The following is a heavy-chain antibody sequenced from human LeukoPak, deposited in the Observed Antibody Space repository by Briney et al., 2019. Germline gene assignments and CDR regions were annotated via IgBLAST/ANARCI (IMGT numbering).Heavy chain of an antibody. Sequence: SETLSLTCAVYGGSFSGYYWSWIRHPPGKGLEWSGEINHSGSTNYTSSIKSQVTISVDASKNKFSLKLSSVTAADTAVYYCARGGIVVVPAARPTWFDPWGQGTLVTVSS. CDR2: INHSGST. D-gene: IGHD2-2*01. CDR1: GGSFSGYY. CDR3: ARGGIVVVPAARPTWFDP. V-gene: IGHV4-34*01. J-gene: IGHJ5*02.